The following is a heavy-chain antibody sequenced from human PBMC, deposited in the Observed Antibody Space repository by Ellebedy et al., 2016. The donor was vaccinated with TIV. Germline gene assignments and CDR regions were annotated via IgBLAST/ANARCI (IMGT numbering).Heavy chain of an antibody. D-gene: IGHD5-24*01. Sequence: GESLKISXAAFGFTFSNYAMGWVRHVPGRGPEWVSTITANAPTTWYADSVKGRFTISRDNSRSTVSLQMNSLRAEDTAPYYCVRDRNYPNDVFDLWGQGTVVTVSS. V-gene: IGHV3-23*01. CDR2: ITANAPTT. CDR3: VRDRNYPNDVFDL. CDR1: GFTFSNYA. J-gene: IGHJ3*01.